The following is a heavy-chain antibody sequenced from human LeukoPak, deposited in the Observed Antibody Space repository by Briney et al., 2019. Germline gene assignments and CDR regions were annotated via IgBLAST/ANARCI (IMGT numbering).Heavy chain of an antibody. CDR1: GGSISSYY. J-gene: IGHJ3*02. D-gene: IGHD2-15*01. V-gene: IGHV4-59*08. Sequence: KPSETLSLTCTVSGGSISSYYWSWIRQVPGKGLEWIAYIYYIGSTDYNPSLKSRVTISVDTSKNQFSLNVSSVTAADTAVYYCARHDVVSRAFDIWGLGTMVTVSS. CDR3: ARHDVVSRAFDI. CDR2: IYYIGST.